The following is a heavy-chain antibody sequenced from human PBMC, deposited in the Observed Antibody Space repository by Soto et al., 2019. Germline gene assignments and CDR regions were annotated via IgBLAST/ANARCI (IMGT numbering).Heavy chain of an antibody. V-gene: IGHV1-69*02. CDR3: ARLAVAGTNWFDP. D-gene: IGHD6-19*01. J-gene: IGHJ5*02. CDR2: IIPILGIA. CDR1: GGTFSSYT. Sequence: QVQLVQSGAEVKKPGSSVKVSCKASGGTFSSYTISWVRQAPGQGLEWMGRIIPILGIANYAQKFQGRVTITADKSTSTAYMERSSLRSEDTAVYYCARLAVAGTNWFDPWGQGTLVTVSS.